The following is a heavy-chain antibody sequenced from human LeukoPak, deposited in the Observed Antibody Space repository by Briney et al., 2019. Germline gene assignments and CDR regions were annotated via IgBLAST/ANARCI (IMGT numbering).Heavy chain of an antibody. CDR2: IDWDDDK. CDR1: GFSRSTSGMR. V-gene: IGHV2-70*04. J-gene: IGHJ4*02. Sequence: SGPTLVNPTQTLTLTCNFSGFSRSTSGMRVSWIRRPPGKALEWLARIDWDDDKFYSTSLKTRLTISKDTSKNQVVLTMNNMDPVDTATCYCARLVLSSGWYFNYWGQGSLVTVSS. CDR3: ARLVLSSGWYFNY. D-gene: IGHD6-19*01.